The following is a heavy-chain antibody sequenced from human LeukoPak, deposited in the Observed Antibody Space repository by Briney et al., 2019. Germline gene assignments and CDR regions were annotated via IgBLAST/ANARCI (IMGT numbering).Heavy chain of an antibody. Sequence: ASVKVSCKASGYTFNTYGITWVRQAPGHGLEWMGWISAYNGDTNYAQKFQGRVTMTRDTSITTAYMELSRLRSDDAAVYYCARDLSVVTTARSSMDVWGQGTTVTVSS. D-gene: IGHD2-21*02. CDR1: GYTFNTYG. CDR2: ISAYNGDT. J-gene: IGHJ6*02. CDR3: ARDLSVVTTARSSMDV. V-gene: IGHV1-18*01.